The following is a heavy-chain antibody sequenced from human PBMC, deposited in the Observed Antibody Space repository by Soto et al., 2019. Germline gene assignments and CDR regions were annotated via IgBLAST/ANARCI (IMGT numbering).Heavy chain of an antibody. Sequence: EVQLVESGGGLVQPGGSLRLSCAASGFTVSSNYMSWVRQAPGKGLEWVSVIYSGGSTYYADSVKGRFTISRDNSKNTLYLQMNSRRAEDTAVYYCARPRGDCSGGSCYSRYGMDVWGQGTTVSISS. V-gene: IGHV3-66*04. CDR1: GFTVSSNY. CDR3: ARPRGDCSGGSCYSRYGMDV. J-gene: IGHJ6*02. CDR2: IYSGGST. D-gene: IGHD2-15*01.